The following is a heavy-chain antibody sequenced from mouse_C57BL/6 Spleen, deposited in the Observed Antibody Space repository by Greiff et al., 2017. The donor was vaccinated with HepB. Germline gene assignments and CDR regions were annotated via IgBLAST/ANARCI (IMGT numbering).Heavy chain of an antibody. D-gene: IGHD2-14*01. J-gene: IGHJ4*01. CDR2: INPSSGYT. CDR1: GYTFTSYW. Sequence: QVQLQQSGAELAKPGSSVKLSCKASGYTFTSYWMHWVKQRPGQGLEWIGYINPSSGYTKYNQKFKDKATLTADKSSSTASMQLSSLTYEDSAVYYRAILVRRDYYAMDYWGQGTSVTVSS. CDR3: AILVRRDYYAMDY. V-gene: IGHV1-7*01.